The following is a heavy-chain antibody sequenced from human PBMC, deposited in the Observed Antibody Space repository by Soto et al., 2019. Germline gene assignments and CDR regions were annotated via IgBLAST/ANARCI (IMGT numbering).Heavy chain of an antibody. CDR3: ARDGGRGYSYGFLGGGNPHQGAMDV. V-gene: IGHV4-31*03. CDR2: IYYSGST. J-gene: IGHJ6*02. CDR1: GGSISSGGYY. Sequence: QVQLQESGPGLVKPSQTLSLTCTVSGGSISSGGYYWSWIRQHPGKGLEWIGYIYYSGSTYYNPSLKSRVTISVDTSKNQFSLKLSSVTAADTAVYYCARDGGRGYSYGFLGGGNPHQGAMDVWGQGTTVTVSS. D-gene: IGHD5-18*01.